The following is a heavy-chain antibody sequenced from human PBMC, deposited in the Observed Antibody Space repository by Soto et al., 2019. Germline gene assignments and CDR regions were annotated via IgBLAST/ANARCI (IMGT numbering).Heavy chain of an antibody. CDR2: ISYDGRNK. D-gene: IGHD3-22*01. CDR3: AQDTYYHDTSGYYTFDY. Sequence: QVQLVESGGGEVQPGRSLRLSCAASGLTFSSYGMHWVRQAPGRGLEWVAGISYDGRNKYYVDSVKGRFTISRDNSKNTLDLQMNSLRVEDTAVFYCAQDTYYHDTSGYYTFDYWGQGALVTVSS. CDR1: GLTFSSYG. J-gene: IGHJ4*02. V-gene: IGHV3-30*18.